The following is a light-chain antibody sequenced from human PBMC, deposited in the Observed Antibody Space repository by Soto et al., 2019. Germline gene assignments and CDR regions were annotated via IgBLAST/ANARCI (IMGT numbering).Light chain of an antibody. Sequence: EIVMTQSPATLSVSPGGRATLSCRASQSISDTLAWYQQKPGQAPRLLIHGASTRAPGFPARFSGSGSGTDFTLTISSLQSEDFAVYYCQHYNNWPLTFGQGTKVEIK. J-gene: IGKJ1*01. CDR3: QHYNNWPLT. CDR1: QSISDT. CDR2: GAS. V-gene: IGKV3-15*01.